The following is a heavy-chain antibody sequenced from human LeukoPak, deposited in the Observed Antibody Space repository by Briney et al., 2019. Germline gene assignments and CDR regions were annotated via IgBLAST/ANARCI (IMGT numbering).Heavy chain of an antibody. CDR3: AREIITIFGVVIIRYFDY. CDR1: GFTFRSYS. CDR2: IKQDGSEK. V-gene: IGHV3-7*01. D-gene: IGHD3-3*01. J-gene: IGHJ4*02. Sequence: SGGSLRLSCATSGFTFRSYSMSWVRQVPGKGLEWVANIKQDGSEKYYVDSVKGRFTISRDNARNSLYLQMNSLRAEDTAVYYCAREIITIFGVVIIRYFDYWGQGTLVTVSS.